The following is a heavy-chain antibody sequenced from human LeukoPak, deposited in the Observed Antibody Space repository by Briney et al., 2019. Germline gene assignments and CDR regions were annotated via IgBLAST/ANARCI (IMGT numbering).Heavy chain of an antibody. D-gene: IGHD4-23*01. Sequence: SETLPLTCAVYGGSLSGYYWSWIRQPPGKGLEWIGEINHSGSTNYNPSLKSRVTISVDTSKNQFSLKLSSVTAADTAVYYCARSDVYGGNPFDYWGQGTLVTVSS. CDR2: INHSGST. V-gene: IGHV4-34*01. CDR3: ARSDVYGGNPFDY. J-gene: IGHJ4*02. CDR1: GGSLSGYY.